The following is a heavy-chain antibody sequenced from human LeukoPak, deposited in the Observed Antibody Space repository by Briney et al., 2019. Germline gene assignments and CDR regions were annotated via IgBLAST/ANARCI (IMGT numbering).Heavy chain of an antibody. CDR1: GFTFNNYG. Sequence: GGSLRLSCVASGFTFNNYGMHWVRQAPGKGLEWVAAIWYDGSNKYYADSMKGRFTVSRDNSKDTLYLQMNSLRAEDTAVYYCARTTYPYYDSSGPSGAIWGQGTMVTVSS. D-gene: IGHD3-22*01. V-gene: IGHV3-33*01. J-gene: IGHJ3*02. CDR2: IWYDGSNK. CDR3: ARTTYPYYDSSGPSGAI.